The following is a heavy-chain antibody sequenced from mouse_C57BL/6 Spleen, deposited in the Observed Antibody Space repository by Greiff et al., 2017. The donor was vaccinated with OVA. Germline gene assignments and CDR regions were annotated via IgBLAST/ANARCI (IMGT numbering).Heavy chain of an antibody. D-gene: IGHD2-5*01. CDR1: GFTFSSYA. Sequence: EVMLVESGGGLVKPGGSLKLSCAASGFTFSSYAMSWVRQTPEKRLEWVATISDGGSYTYYPDNVKGRFTISRDNAKNNLYLQMSHLKSEDTAMYYCARDLYSNYVEDVAYWGQGTLVTVSA. V-gene: IGHV5-4*01. CDR3: ARDLYSNYVEDVAY. CDR2: ISDGGSYT. J-gene: IGHJ3*01.